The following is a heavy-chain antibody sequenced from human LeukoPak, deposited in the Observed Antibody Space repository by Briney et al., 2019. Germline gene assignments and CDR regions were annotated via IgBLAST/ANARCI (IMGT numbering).Heavy chain of an antibody. V-gene: IGHV3-21*04. D-gene: IGHD5-18*01. Sequence: GGSLRLSCAASGFTFSSYSMNWVRQAPGKGLEWVSSISSSSGYIYYADSVKGRLTISRDNSKNTLYLQMNSLRAEDTAVYYCAKDGYGDYWGQGTLVTVSS. J-gene: IGHJ4*02. CDR3: AKDGYGDY. CDR2: ISSSSGYI. CDR1: GFTFSSYS.